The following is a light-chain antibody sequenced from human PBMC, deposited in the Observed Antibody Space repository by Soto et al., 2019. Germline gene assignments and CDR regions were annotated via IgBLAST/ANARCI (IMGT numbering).Light chain of an antibody. CDR2: GAS. J-gene: IGKJ1*01. Sequence: LTKSAGTMTLSPSARATFLCRASQSVSSSYLAWYQQKPGQAPRLLIYGASSRATGIPDRFSGSGSGTDFTLTISRLEPEDFAVYYCQQRSNWWWTFGQGTKVDIK. CDR1: QSVSSSY. CDR3: QQRSNWWWT. V-gene: IGKV3D-20*02.